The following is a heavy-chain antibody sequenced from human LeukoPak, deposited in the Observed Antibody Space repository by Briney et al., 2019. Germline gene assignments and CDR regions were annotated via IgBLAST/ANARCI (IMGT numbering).Heavy chain of an antibody. CDR2: IYYSGST. CDR3: TRGTVTTYYFDY. CDR1: GGSISGYY. J-gene: IGHJ4*02. D-gene: IGHD4-17*01. Sequence: PSETLSLTCTVSGGSISGYYWSWIRQPPGKELEWIGYIYYSGSTNYNPSLKSRVTISVDTSKNQFSLQPSSVTAADTAVYYCTRGTVTTYYFDYWGQGTLVTVSS. V-gene: IGHV4-59*01.